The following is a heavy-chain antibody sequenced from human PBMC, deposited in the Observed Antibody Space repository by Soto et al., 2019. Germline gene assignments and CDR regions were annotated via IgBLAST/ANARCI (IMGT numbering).Heavy chain of an antibody. CDR3: ARGVWFYGATRGLSFDI. Sequence: QVQLVQSGAEVKKPGSSVKVSCKASGGTFSSYAISWVRQAPGQGLEWMGGIIPIFGTANYAQKFQGRVTITADESTSTAYMELSSLRSEDTAVYYCARGVWFYGATRGLSFDIWGQGTMVTVSS. V-gene: IGHV1-69*01. CDR1: GGTFSSYA. D-gene: IGHD3-10*01. CDR2: IIPIFGTA. J-gene: IGHJ3*02.